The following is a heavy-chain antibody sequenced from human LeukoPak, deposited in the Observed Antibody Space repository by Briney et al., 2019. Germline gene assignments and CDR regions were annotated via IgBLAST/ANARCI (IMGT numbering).Heavy chain of an antibody. CDR3: AYTVAFDY. Sequence: PGGSLRLSCAASGFTFSNYEMNWARQAPGKGLEWVSYISNSGSPIYYADSVKGRFTISRDNAKNSLYLQMNSLRAEDTAIYYCAYTVAFDYWGQGTLVTVSS. V-gene: IGHV3-48*03. J-gene: IGHJ4*02. CDR1: GFTFSNYE. CDR2: ISNSGSPI. D-gene: IGHD4-23*01.